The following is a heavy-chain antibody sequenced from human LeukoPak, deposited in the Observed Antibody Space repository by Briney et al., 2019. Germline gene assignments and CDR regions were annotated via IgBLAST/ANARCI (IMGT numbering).Heavy chain of an antibody. D-gene: IGHD1-26*01. Sequence: SETLSLTCTVSGGSIGSYYWSWIRQPAGKGLEWIGRIYTSGSTNYNPSLKSRVTMSVDTSKNQFSLKLSSVTAADTAVYYCARDQAILGWFDPWGQGTLVTVSS. CDR1: GGSIGSYY. CDR3: ARDQAILGWFDP. CDR2: IYTSGST. J-gene: IGHJ5*02. V-gene: IGHV4-4*07.